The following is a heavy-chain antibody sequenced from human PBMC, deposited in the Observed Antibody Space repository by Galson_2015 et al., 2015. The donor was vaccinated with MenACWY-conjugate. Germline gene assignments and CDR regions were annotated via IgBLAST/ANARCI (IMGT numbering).Heavy chain of an antibody. D-gene: IGHD3-10*01. CDR3: ARSFYYGSGGDS. CDR1: GFPFSTYW. Sequence: SLRLSCAASGFPFSTYWMTWVRQAPGKGLEWVANIKQDSTEKYYMASVKGRFTISRDNPKNSVFLQMNSLRAEDTAVYYCARSFYYGSGGDSWGQGTLVTVSS. J-gene: IGHJ4*02. V-gene: IGHV3-7*03. CDR2: IKQDSTEK.